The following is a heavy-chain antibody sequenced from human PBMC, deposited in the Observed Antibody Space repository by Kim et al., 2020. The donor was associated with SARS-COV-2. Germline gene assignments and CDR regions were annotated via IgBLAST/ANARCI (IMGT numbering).Heavy chain of an antibody. CDR3: TTDTTQQMVPDFDY. J-gene: IGHJ4*02. CDR2: IKSKTDGGTT. Sequence: GGSLRLSCVASGFTFSNAWMSWVRQAPGKGLEWVGRIKSKTDGGTTDYAAPVKGRFTISRDDSKNTLYLQMNSLKTEGTAVYYFTTDTTQQMVPDFDYWGEGTLVTVSS. D-gene: IGHD6-13*01. CDR1: GFTFSNAW. V-gene: IGHV3-15*01.